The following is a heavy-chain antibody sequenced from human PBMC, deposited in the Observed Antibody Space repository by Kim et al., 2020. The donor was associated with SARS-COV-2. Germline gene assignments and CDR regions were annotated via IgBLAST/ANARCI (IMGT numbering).Heavy chain of an antibody. CDR3: ARESSSPQRIAAAGYGYLGYFDC. CDR1: GFTFSSYG. Sequence: GGSLRLSCAASGFTFSSYGMHWVRQAPGKGLEWVAVIRYDGSNKYYADSVKGRFTISRDNSKNTLYLQMNSLRAEDTAVYYCARESSSPQRIAAAGYGYLGYFDCWGQAALVTVSS. CDR2: IRYDGSNK. J-gene: IGHJ4*02. V-gene: IGHV3-33*01. D-gene: IGHD6-13*01.